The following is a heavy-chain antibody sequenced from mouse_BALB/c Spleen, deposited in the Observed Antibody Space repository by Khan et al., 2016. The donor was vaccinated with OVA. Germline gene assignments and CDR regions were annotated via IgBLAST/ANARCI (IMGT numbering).Heavy chain of an antibody. CDR1: GYTFTTYT. Sequence: VQLQQSGAELARPGASVKMSCKASGYTFTTYTIHWVKQRPGQGLEWIGYIIPSNDYTNYNQKFKDRATLTADKSSSTAYMQLSSPTSEDSAVYYCVREGAYYRSDGWFAYWGQGTLVTVSA. D-gene: IGHD2-14*01. V-gene: IGHV1-4*01. J-gene: IGHJ3*01. CDR3: VREGAYYRSDGWFAY. CDR2: IIPSNDYT.